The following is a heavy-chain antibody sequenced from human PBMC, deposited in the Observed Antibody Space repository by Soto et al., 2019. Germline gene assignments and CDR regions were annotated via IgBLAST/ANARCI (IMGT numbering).Heavy chain of an antibody. CDR1: GFTFDDYA. CDR2: ISWNSGSI. V-gene: IGHV3-9*01. J-gene: IGHJ4*02. D-gene: IGHD3-22*01. Sequence: EVQLVESGGGLVQPGRSLRLSCAASGFTFDDYAMHWVRQAPGKGLEWVSGISWNSGSIGYADSVKGRFTISRDNAKNSLYLQMNSLRAEDTALYYYAKDIHYDSSGYLDYWGQGTLVTVSS. CDR3: AKDIHYDSSGYLDY.